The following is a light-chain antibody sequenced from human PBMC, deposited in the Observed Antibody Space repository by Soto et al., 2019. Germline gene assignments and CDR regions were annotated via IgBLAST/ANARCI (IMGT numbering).Light chain of an antibody. CDR1: QSISSY. CDR2: GAS. CDR3: QQSYSVPLT. Sequence: DIQMTQSPSSLSASVGDRVTITCRASQSISSYLNWYQHKPGKAPKLLMYGASSLQSGVPSRFSGSGSGTDFTLTISSLQPEDFATYYCQQSYSVPLTFGGGTRWIS. V-gene: IGKV1-39*01. J-gene: IGKJ4*01.